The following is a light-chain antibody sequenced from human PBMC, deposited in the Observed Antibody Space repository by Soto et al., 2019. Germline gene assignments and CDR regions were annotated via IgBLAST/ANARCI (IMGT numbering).Light chain of an antibody. CDR3: QQYNNWPRT. J-gene: IGKJ1*01. V-gene: IGKV3-15*01. CDR1: QSVSSSN. CDR2: GAT. Sequence: EIVLTQSPGTLSLSPGERATLSCRASQSVSSSNLAWYQQKPGQAPRLLIHGATTRATGIPARFSGSGSGTEFNLTISSLQSEDFAVYYCQQYNNWPRTFGQGTKVDIK.